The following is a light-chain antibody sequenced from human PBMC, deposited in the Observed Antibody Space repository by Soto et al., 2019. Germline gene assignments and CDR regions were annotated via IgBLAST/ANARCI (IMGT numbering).Light chain of an antibody. J-gene: IGLJ1*01. V-gene: IGLV2-14*01. Sequence: QSALTQPASVSGSPGQSITISCTGTSSDVGGYNYVSWYQQHPGKAPKLMIYDVSNRPSGVNRFSGSKSGNTASLTISGLQAEDEADYYCSSYTSSSTQVFGTGTKVTVL. CDR2: DVS. CDR1: SSDVGGYNY. CDR3: SSYTSSSTQV.